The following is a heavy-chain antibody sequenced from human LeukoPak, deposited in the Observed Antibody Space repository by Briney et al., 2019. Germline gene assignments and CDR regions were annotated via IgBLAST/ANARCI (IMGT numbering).Heavy chain of an antibody. Sequence: GSVRVSCKASGYTFISYYMHWVRQAPGQGLEWVGIINPSGGSTSYAQKFQDRVTMTRDTSTSTVYMELSSLKSEDTAVYHCAREDVVLVDAVRYYYYGMDVWGQGTTVTVSS. CDR1: GYTFISYY. D-gene: IGHD2-8*01. J-gene: IGHJ6*02. V-gene: IGHV1-46*01. CDR2: INPSGGST. CDR3: AREDVVLVDAVRYYYYGMDV.